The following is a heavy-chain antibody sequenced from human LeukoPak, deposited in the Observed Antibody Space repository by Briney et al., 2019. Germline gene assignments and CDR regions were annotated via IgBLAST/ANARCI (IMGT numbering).Heavy chain of an antibody. CDR3: ARDQNLLSWGLDYFDY. Sequence: GGSLRLSCVASGFTFSSYSMSWVRQAPGKGLEWVAKIWQGGSESYYADPLRGRSTTSRDNAKNALYLQINSLRAKDTAIYYCARDQNLLSWGLDYFDYGGQGTLVTVSS. CDR2: IWQGGSES. J-gene: IGHJ4*02. CDR1: GFTFSSYS. D-gene: IGHD2-15*01. V-gene: IGHV3-7*01.